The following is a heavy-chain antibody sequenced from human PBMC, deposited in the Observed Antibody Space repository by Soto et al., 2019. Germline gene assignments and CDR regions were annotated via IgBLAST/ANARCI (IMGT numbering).Heavy chain of an antibody. D-gene: IGHD5-12*01. J-gene: IGHJ4*02. CDR1: GLTLSNSW. Sequence: PVGSLRLSCEVSGLTLSNSWMSWVRQAPGKGLEWVANIKQDGSQKYYVDSVKGRFTISRDNAKKSLYLQMNTLRAEDTAVYYCARDGGYSGFDFFDYWGQGTLVTVSS. CDR2: IKQDGSQK. CDR3: ARDGGYSGFDFFDY. V-gene: IGHV3-7*01.